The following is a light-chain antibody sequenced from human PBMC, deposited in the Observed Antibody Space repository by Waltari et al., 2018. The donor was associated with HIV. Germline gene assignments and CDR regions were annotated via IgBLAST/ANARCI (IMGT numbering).Light chain of an antibody. Sequence: QSALTQPPSASGSPGQSVTISCTGTTSDICGYNYVSWYQQHPDEAPRLIIYDGTKRPSGVPDRFSGSKSGNTASLTVSGLQAEDEAEYYCNSYAGSSKSYVFGTGTKVTVL. CDR1: TSDICGYNY. J-gene: IGLJ1*01. V-gene: IGLV2-8*01. CDR2: DGT. CDR3: NSYAGSSKSYV.